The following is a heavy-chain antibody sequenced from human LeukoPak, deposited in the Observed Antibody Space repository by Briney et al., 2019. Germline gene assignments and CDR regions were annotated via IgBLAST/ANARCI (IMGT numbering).Heavy chain of an antibody. CDR3: ANTPYSLRVSGGSLYYFDY. D-gene: IGHD2-15*01. CDR1: GDSLSSGYY. V-gene: IGHV4-38-2*01. J-gene: IGHJ4*02. Sequence: SETLSLTCAVSGDSLSSGYYWDWIRQPPGKGLEWIGSIYHSGSTYYNPSLKSRVTISVDMTKNQFSLKLSSVAATDTAVYYCANTPYSLRVSGGSLYYFDYWGQGTLVTVSS. CDR2: IYHSGST.